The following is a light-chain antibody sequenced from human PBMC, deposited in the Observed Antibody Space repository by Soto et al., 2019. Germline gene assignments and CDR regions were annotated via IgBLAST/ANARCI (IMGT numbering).Light chain of an antibody. CDR2: EVS. V-gene: IGLV2-8*01. J-gene: IGLJ3*02. Sequence: QSVLTQPASVSGSPGQSITISCTGTSCDVGGYNYVSWYQQHPGKAPKLMIYEVSKRPSGVPDRFSGSKSGNTASLTVSGLQAEDEADYYCNSYAGSNNWVFGGGTKVTVL. CDR1: SCDVGGYNY. CDR3: NSYAGSNNWV.